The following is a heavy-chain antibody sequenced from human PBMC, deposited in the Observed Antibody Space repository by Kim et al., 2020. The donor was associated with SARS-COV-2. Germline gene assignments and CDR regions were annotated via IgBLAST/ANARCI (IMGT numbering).Heavy chain of an antibody. Sequence: SETLSLTCAVYGGSFSGYYWSWIRQPPGKGLEWIGEINHSGSTNYNPSLKSRVTISVDTSKNQFSLKLSSVTAADTAVYYCARRRPGPRWLQKSQNWFDPWGQGTLVTVSS. J-gene: IGHJ5*02. V-gene: IGHV4-34*01. CDR1: GGSFSGYY. D-gene: IGHD5-12*01. CDR2: INHSGST. CDR3: ARRRPGPRWLQKSQNWFDP.